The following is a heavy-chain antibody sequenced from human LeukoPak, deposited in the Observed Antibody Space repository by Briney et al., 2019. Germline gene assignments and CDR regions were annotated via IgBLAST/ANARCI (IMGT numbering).Heavy chain of an antibody. Sequence: PGGSLRLSCAASGFTFSSYWMSWVRQAPGKGLEWVANIKQDGSEKYYADSVKGRFTISRDNAKNSLYLQMNSLRAEDTAVYYCAREGAAADPNWFDPWGQGTLVTVSS. CDR2: IKQDGSEK. J-gene: IGHJ5*02. D-gene: IGHD6-13*01. V-gene: IGHV3-7*01. CDR3: AREGAAADPNWFDP. CDR1: GFTFSSYW.